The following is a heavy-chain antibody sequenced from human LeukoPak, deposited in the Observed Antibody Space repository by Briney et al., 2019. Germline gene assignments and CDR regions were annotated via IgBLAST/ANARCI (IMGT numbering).Heavy chain of an antibody. CDR3: ASSRGSGYYPWYFDY. D-gene: IGHD3-22*01. CDR2: IYYSGST. Sequence: PSETLSLTCTVSGGSISSSSYYWGWIRQPPGKGLEWIGRIYYSGSTYYNPSLKSRVTISVDTSKNQFSLKLSSVTAADTAVYYCASSRGSGYYPWYFDYWGQGTLVTVSS. CDR1: GGSISSSSYY. V-gene: IGHV4-39*07. J-gene: IGHJ4*02.